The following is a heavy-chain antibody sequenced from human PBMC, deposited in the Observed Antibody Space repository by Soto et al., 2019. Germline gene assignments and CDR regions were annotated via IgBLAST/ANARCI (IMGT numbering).Heavy chain of an antibody. J-gene: IGHJ5*02. CDR1: GFTFSDYY. CDR2: ISSSGSTI. D-gene: IGHD4-4*01. CDR3: ARELEGSNYVGWFDP. Sequence: PGGSLRLSCAACGFTFSDYYMSWIRQAPGKGLEWVSYISSSGSTIYYADSVKGRFTISRGNAKNSLYLQMNSLRAEDTAVYYCARELEGSNYVGWFDPWGQGTLVTVSS. V-gene: IGHV3-11*01.